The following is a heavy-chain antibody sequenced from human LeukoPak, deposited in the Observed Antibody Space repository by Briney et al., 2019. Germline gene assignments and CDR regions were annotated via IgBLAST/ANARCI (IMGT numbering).Heavy chain of an antibody. CDR1: GFTFSGYW. V-gene: IGHV3-7*01. CDR3: ARESTAGYNSSWYGFRN. J-gene: IGHJ1*01. D-gene: IGHD6-13*01. CDR2: INQEGSEK. Sequence: GGSLRLSCAASGFTFSGYWMSWVRQAPGKGLEWVANINQEGSEKYYVDSVKGRFTISRDNAKNSLFLNMGSLRVEDTAVYYCARESTAGYNSSWYGFRNWGQGTLVSVSS.